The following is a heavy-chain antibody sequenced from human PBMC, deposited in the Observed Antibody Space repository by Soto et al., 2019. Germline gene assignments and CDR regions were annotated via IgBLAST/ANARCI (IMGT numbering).Heavy chain of an antibody. Sequence: SCAASGFTFSSFAMQWVRQAPGKGLVWVSWINSDGSSTSYADSVKGRFTISRDNAKNTLYLQMNSLRAEDTAVYYCASGGSSLNFDSWGQGTLVSVPQ. J-gene: IGHJ4*02. CDR2: INSDGSST. CDR3: ASGGSSLNFDS. D-gene: IGHD6-6*01. V-gene: IGHV3-74*01. CDR1: GFTFSSFA.